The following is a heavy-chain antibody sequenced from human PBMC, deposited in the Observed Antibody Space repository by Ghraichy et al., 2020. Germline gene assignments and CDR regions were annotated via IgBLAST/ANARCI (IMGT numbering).Heavy chain of an antibody. Sequence: SETLSLTCAVSGGSISRGSFSWSWIRQPPGKGLEWIGYIYHSGNTYYNPSLKSRVTISLDSSKNQFSLRLSSVTAADTAVYYCARAPYDDDGFYDDGFDIWAQGTIFTVSS. V-gene: IGHV4-30-2*01. CDR1: GGSISRGSFS. CDR3: ARAPYDDDGFYDDGFDI. D-gene: IGHD3-3*01. J-gene: IGHJ3*02. CDR2: IYHSGNT.